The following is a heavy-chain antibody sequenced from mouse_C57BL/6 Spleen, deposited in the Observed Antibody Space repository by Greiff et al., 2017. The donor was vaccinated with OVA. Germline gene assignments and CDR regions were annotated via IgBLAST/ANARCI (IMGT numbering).Heavy chain of an antibody. V-gene: IGHV1-80*01. CDR2: IYPGDGDT. CDR1: GYAFSSYW. J-gene: IGHJ2*01. D-gene: IGHD2-4*01. CDR3: ARGGYDYDVGDY. Sequence: VQLVESGAELVKPGASVKISCKASGYAFSSYWMNWVKQRPGKGLEWIGQIYPGDGDTNYNGKFKGKATLTADKSSSTAYMQLSSLTSEDSAVYFCARGGYDYDVGDYWGQGTTLTGSS.